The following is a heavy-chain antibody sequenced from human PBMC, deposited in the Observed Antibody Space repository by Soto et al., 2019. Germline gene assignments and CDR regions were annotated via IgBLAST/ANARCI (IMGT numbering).Heavy chain of an antibody. Sequence: ASVKVSCKASGGTFSSYAISWVRQAPGQGLEWMGGIIPIFGTANYAQKFQGRVTITADESTSTVYMELSSLRSEDTAVYYCARGNSGSYKKEFDYSGQGTLVTVS. CDR2: IIPIFGTA. CDR1: GGTFSSYA. J-gene: IGHJ4*02. V-gene: IGHV1-69*13. D-gene: IGHD1-26*01. CDR3: ARGNSGSYKKEFDY.